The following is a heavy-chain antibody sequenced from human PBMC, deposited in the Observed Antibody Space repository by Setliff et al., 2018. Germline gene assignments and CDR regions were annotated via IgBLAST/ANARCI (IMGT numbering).Heavy chain of an antibody. CDR3: ASHFLTVMKYYYNMDV. Sequence: GASVKVSCKASGGTFSNYCISWVRQAPGQGLEWMGGIMPKFGTPNRSQKFQGRVTITADESTSTAYMELSGLTSEDTAVYYCASHFLTVMKYYYNMDVWGKGTTVTVSS. CDR2: IMPKFGTP. D-gene: IGHD5-18*01. V-gene: IGHV1-69*13. J-gene: IGHJ6*03. CDR1: GGTFSNYC.